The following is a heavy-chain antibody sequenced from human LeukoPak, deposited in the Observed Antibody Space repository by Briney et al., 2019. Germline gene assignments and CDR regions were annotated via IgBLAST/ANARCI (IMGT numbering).Heavy chain of an antibody. D-gene: IGHD3-10*01. J-gene: IGHJ4*02. CDR3: AREDGSGSYYPLDY. CDR1: GYTFTSYG. CDR2: ISAYNGNT. Sequence: GASVKVSRTASGYTFTSYGISWVRQAPGQGLEWMGWISAYNGNTNYAQKLQGRVTMTTDTSTSTAYMELRSLRSDDTAVYYCAREDGSGSYYPLDYWGQGTLVTVSS. V-gene: IGHV1-18*01.